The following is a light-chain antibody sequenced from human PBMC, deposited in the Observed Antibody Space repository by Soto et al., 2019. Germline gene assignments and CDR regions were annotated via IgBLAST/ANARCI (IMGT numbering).Light chain of an antibody. V-gene: IGLV1-47*01. CDR2: RNN. J-gene: IGLJ2*01. Sequence: QSVLTQPPSASGTPGQRVTISCSGSSSNIGSNFVYWYQQLPGTAPKLLIYRNNQRPSGVPDRFSGSKSGTSASLVISGLRSEDEADYYCAAWDDSLSGPVFGGGTQLPVL. CDR1: SSNIGSNF. CDR3: AAWDDSLSGPV.